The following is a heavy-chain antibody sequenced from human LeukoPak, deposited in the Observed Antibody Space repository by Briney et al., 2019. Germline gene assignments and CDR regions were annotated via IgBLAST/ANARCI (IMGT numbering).Heavy chain of an antibody. CDR1: GFIFSSYE. Sequence: PGGSLRLSCAASGFIFSSYEMKWVRQAPGKGLEGVSYISSSGSITYYADSVKGRFTISRDNAKKSLYLQMNSLRAEDTAVYYCARDWEWWLAEWGQGTLVTVSS. CDR3: ARDWEWWLAE. CDR2: ISSSGSIT. D-gene: IGHD2-8*01. V-gene: IGHV3-48*03. J-gene: IGHJ4*02.